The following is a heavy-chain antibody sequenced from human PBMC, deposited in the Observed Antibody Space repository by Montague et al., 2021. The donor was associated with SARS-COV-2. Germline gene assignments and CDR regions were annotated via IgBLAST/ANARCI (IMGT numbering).Heavy chain of an antibody. Sequence: SETLSLTCGVHGGSFGDDHWSWVRQPPGKGLEWIGDIKQSGSTNYNPSLKSRVTISVDTSKNQFSLKLTSVTAADTAVYFCARGHLSVSMIVVVFTSASYYFDYWGQGALVTVSS. CDR1: GGSFGDDH. CDR2: IKQSGST. CDR3: ARGHLSVSMIVVVFTSASYYFDY. V-gene: IGHV4-34*01. J-gene: IGHJ4*02. D-gene: IGHD3-22*01.